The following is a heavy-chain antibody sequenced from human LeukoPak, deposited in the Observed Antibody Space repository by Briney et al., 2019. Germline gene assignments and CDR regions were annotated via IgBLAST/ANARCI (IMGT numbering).Heavy chain of an antibody. D-gene: IGHD6-6*01. CDR3: TRMRKYSSSLPYYFDY. CDR2: IHYGGST. Sequence: PSETLSLTCTVSGGSINGYYWSWIRQPPGKGLEWIGHIHYGGSTESSPSLKSRVTISVDTSKNQFSLKLSSVTAADTAVYYCTRMRKYSSSLPYYFDYWGQGTLVSVSS. V-gene: IGHV4-59*01. J-gene: IGHJ4*02. CDR1: GGSINGYY.